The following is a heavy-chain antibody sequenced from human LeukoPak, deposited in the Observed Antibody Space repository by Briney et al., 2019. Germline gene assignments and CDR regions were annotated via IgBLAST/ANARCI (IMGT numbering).Heavy chain of an antibody. Sequence: SETLSLTCAVYGGSFSGYYGSWIRQPPGKGLEWIGEINHSGSTNYNPSLKSRVTISVDTSKNQFSLKLSSVTAADTAVYYCARGQDGVVPRVRYNWFDPWGQGTLVTVSS. J-gene: IGHJ5*02. V-gene: IGHV4-34*01. CDR1: GGSFSGYY. D-gene: IGHD3-3*01. CDR2: INHSGST. CDR3: ARGQDGVVPRVRYNWFDP.